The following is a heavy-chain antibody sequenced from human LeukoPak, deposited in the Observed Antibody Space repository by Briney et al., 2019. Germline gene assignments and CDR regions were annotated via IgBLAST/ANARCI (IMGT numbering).Heavy chain of an antibody. V-gene: IGHV4-59*01. J-gene: IGHJ4*02. Sequence: NPSETLSLTCTVSGGSISSYYWSWIRQPPGKGLEWIGYIYYSGSTNYNPSLKSRVTISVDTSKNQFSLKLSSVTAADTAVYYCARGWGIAVALFDYWGQGTLVTVSS. CDR3: ARGWGIAVALFDY. D-gene: IGHD6-19*01. CDR1: GGSISSYY. CDR2: IYYSGST.